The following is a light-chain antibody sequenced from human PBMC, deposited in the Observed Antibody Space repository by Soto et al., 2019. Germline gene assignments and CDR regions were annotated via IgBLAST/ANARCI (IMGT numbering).Light chain of an antibody. CDR1: QSIGYY. CDR2: DAS. CDR3: QQRSNPLT. V-gene: IGKV3-11*01. J-gene: IGKJ4*01. Sequence: VLTHAPATLGLSPGEVATLACRASQSIGYYLAWYQQKPGQAPRLLFYDASNRATGVPARFSGSGTGTDFTLTISSLEPEDFAVYYCQQRSNPLTFGGGTEVDI.